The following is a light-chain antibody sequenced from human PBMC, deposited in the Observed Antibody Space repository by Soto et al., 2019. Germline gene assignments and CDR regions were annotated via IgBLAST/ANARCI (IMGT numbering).Light chain of an antibody. J-gene: IGKJ4*01. Sequence: ENVLTQSPGTLSLSPGERATLSCRASQSVSSSYLAWYQQKPGQAPRLLIYGASSRAAGIPDRFSGSGSGTDFTLTISRLEPEDFAVYYCQQYGSSTPFGGGTKVDIK. CDR2: GAS. CDR1: QSVSSSY. CDR3: QQYGSSTP. V-gene: IGKV3-20*01.